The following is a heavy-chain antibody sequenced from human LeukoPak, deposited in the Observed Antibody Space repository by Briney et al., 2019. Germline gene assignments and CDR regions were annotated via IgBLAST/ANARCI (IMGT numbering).Heavy chain of an antibody. J-gene: IGHJ6*03. V-gene: IGHV4-59*01. D-gene: IGHD3-10*01. Sequence: RPSETLSLTCTVSGGSISSYYWSWIRQPPGKGLELIGYIYYSGSTNYNSSLKSRVTISVDTSKNQFSLKLSSVTAADTAVYYCARGLAYYYGSGTLEDYYYYYMDVWGKGTTVTVSS. CDR2: IYYSGST. CDR1: GGSISSYY. CDR3: ARGLAYYYGSGTLEDYYYYYMDV.